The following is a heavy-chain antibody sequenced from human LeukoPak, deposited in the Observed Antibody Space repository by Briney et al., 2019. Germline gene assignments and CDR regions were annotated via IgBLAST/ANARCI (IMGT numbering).Heavy chain of an antibody. J-gene: IGHJ1*01. CDR2: IIPIFGTA. CDR1: GYTFVSYA. CDR3: ARDLEYFQH. Sequence: SVKVSCKASGYTFVSYAISWVRQAPGQGLEWMGGIIPIFGTANYAQKFQGRVTITADESTSTAYMELRSLRSDDTAVYYCARDLEYFQHWGQGTLVTVSS. V-gene: IGHV1-69*13.